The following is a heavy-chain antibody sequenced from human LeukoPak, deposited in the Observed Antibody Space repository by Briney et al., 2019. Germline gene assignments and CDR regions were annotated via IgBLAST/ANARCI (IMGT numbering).Heavy chain of an antibody. Sequence: GGTLRLSCAASGFTFSNYGMHWVRQAPGKGLEWVAFIRYDGSNKYYTDSVKGRFTISRDNSRNTLYLQMHSLRAEDTAVYYCAKDGGSGSSYWGQGTLVTVSS. CDR3: AKDGGSGSSY. CDR1: GFTFSNYG. D-gene: IGHD3-10*01. J-gene: IGHJ4*02. V-gene: IGHV3-30*02. CDR2: IRYDGSNK.